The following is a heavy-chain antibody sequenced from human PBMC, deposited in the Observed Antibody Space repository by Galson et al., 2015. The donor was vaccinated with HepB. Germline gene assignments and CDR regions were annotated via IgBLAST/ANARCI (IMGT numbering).Heavy chain of an antibody. D-gene: IGHD3-10*01. V-gene: IGHV3-7*03. CDR1: GFTFSSYW. J-gene: IGHJ5*02. CDR2: IKEDGTEQ. CDR3: ARDGGQGSGSPYA. Sequence: SLRLSCAASGFTFSSYWMSWVRQAPGGGLEWVGNIKEDGTEQGYVDSVRGRFTITRDNAKSSLYLQMNSLRAEDTAVYYCARDGGQGSGSPYAWGQGPLVTVSS.